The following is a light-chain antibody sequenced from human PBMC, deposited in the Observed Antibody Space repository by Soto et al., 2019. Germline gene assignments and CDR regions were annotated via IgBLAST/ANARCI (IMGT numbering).Light chain of an antibody. CDR2: GAS. J-gene: IGKJ1*01. CDR3: QQYGDSPRV. V-gene: IGKV3-20*01. Sequence: EVVLTQSPGTLSLSPGERATLSCRASQTVSSSYLAWYQQKPGQAPRLLIYGASRRATGIPDRFSGSGTETDFTLIISRLEPEDFAVYYCQQYGDSPRVFGQGTKVDIK. CDR1: QTVSSSY.